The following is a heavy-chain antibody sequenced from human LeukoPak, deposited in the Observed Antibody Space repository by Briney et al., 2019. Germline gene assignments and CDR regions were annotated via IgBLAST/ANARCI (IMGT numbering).Heavy chain of an antibody. D-gene: IGHD5-12*01. CDR2: IYSAGTT. CDR1: RVSVTSNY. J-gene: IGHJ6*02. Sequence: QALGSLRHSCAAPRVSVTSNYMSCVRQAPGKRLERGSVIYSAGTTLYADSVKGRFTISRENSKNTLYLQMNSLSAEDTAVYYCVKSLCLPRYDGCGKDVWGQGTTVTVSS. V-gene: IGHV3-66*01. CDR3: VKSLCLPRYDGCGKDV.